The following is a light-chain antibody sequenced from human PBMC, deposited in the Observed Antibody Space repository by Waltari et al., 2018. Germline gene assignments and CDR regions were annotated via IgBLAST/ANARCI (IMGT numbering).Light chain of an antibody. J-gene: IGKJ1*01. CDR3: QQSYDIPQT. Sequence: DIQMTQAPSSLSASGGERVTVTCRASRSITRYLHWYQHKAVKAPKLLIYAATNLQSGVSSRFSGSGSGTDFTLTITSLQPEDSATYYCQQSYDIPQTFGQGTKVEI. V-gene: IGKV1-39*01. CDR2: AAT. CDR1: RSITRY.